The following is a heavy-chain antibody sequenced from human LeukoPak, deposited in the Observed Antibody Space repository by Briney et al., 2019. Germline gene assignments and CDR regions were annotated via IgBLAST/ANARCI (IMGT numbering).Heavy chain of an antibody. CDR1: GGSFSGYY. CDR3: ARGRPDIVRVVVRIRFDP. CDR2: INHSGST. V-gene: IGHV4-34*01. J-gene: IGHJ5*02. D-gene: IGHD2-8*02. Sequence: SETLSLTCAVDGGSFSGYYWSWIRQPPGKGLEWIGEINHSGSTNYNPSLKSRVTISADMSKNQFSLKLSSVIAADTAVYYRARGRPDIVRVVVRIRFDPWGQGTLVTVSS.